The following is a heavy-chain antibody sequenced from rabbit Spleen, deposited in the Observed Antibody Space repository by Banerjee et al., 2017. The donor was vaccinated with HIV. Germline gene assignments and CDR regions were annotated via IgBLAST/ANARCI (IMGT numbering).Heavy chain of an antibody. J-gene: IGHJ4*01. CDR3: ARDLTSVIGWNFNL. Sequence: EESGGDLVKPEGSLTLTCTASGFSFSSSYWICWVRQAPGKGLEWIACINIVTGKAVYATWAKGRFIMSRASSTTVTLQMTSLTAADTATYFCARDLTSVIGWNFNLWGPGTLVTVS. CDR1: GFSFSSSYW. D-gene: IGHD1-1*01. V-gene: IGHV1S45*01. CDR2: INIVTGKA.